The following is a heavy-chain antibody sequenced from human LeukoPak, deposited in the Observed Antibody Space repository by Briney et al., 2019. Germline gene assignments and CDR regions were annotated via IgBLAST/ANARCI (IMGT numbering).Heavy chain of an antibody. J-gene: IGHJ5*01. CDR2: ITPMFGMA. Sequence: GASVKVSCKASGGRFSDYTITWVRQIPGQGLEWMGRITPMFGMADYAQKFHDRVTITADKSTTTAYMDLSGLRSEDTAVYYCAGGGRDDFNSWFDSWGQGTLVTVSS. V-gene: IGHV1-69*02. D-gene: IGHD5-24*01. CDR1: GGRFSDYT. CDR3: AGGGRDDFNSWFDS.